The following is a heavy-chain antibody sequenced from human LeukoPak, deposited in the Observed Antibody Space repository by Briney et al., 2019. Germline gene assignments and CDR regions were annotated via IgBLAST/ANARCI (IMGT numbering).Heavy chain of an antibody. CDR3: ARGPYFWSGSNWFDP. J-gene: IGHJ5*02. CDR1: GGSISSGGYS. Sequence: PSETLSLTCAVSGGSISSGGYSWSWIRQPPGKGLEWIGYIYHSGSTYYNPSLKSRVTISVDTSKNQFSLKLSSVTAADTAVYYCARGPYFWSGSNWFDPWGQGTLVTVSS. V-gene: IGHV4-30-2*01. CDR2: IYHSGST. D-gene: IGHD3-3*01.